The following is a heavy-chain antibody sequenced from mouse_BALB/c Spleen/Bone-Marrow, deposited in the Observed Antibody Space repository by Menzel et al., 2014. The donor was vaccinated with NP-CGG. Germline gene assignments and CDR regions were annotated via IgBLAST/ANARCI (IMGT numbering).Heavy chain of an antibody. Sequence: VQLQQSGAELMKSGASVKISCKATGYTFSRYWLGWEKQRPGHGLEWIGEILPGSGSTNYNEKFRGKATFTADTSSNTAYMQLSSLTSEDSAVYYCARWGYGSSYVGYFDVWGAGTTVTVSS. V-gene: IGHV1-9*01. D-gene: IGHD1-1*01. CDR1: GYTFSRYW. J-gene: IGHJ1*01. CDR3: ARWGYGSSYVGYFDV. CDR2: ILPGSGST.